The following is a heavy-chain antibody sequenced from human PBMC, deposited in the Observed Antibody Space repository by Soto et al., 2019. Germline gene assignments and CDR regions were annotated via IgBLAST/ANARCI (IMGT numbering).Heavy chain of an antibody. D-gene: IGHD1-20*01. CDR2: ISAYNGNT. CDR3: ARDPLPNNLRTYYYYGMDV. J-gene: IGHJ6*02. V-gene: IGHV1-18*01. Sequence: ASVKVSCKASGYTFTSYGISWVRQAPGQGLEWMGWISAYNGNTNYAQKLQGRVTMTTDTSTSTAYMELRSLRSDDTAVYYCARDPLPNNLRTYYYYGMDVWGQGTTVTVSS. CDR1: GYTFTSYG.